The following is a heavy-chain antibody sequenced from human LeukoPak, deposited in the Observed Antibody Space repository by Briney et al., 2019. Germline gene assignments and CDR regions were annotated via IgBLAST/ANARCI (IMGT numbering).Heavy chain of an antibody. CDR1: GGSISSYY. V-gene: IGHV4-59*01. Sequence: SETLSLTCTVSGGSISSYYWSWIRQPPGKGLEWIGYIYYSGSTNYNPSLKSRVTISVDTSKNQFSLKLSSVTAADTAVYYCARRLGYCSGGSCYSSWFDPWGQGTLATVSS. D-gene: IGHD2-15*01. J-gene: IGHJ5*02. CDR3: ARRLGYCSGGSCYSSWFDP. CDR2: IYYSGST.